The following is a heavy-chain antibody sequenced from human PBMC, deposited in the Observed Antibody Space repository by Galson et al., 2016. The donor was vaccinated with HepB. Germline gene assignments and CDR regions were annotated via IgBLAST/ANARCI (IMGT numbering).Heavy chain of an antibody. Sequence: SVKVSCKASGYTFTSYYMHWVRQAPGQGLEWMGIINPSGGSTTYAQKFQGRVTMNRDTSTSTVYMELSSLRSEDTAVYYCANTPRRDRSGGSCYSFLGGMDVWGQGTTVTVSS. D-gene: IGHD2-15*01. V-gene: IGHV1-46*01. CDR2: INPSGGST. CDR3: ANTPRRDRSGGSCYSFLGGMDV. J-gene: IGHJ6*02. CDR1: GYTFTSYY.